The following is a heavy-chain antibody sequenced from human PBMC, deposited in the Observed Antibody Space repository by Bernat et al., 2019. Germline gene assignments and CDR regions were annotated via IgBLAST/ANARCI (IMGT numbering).Heavy chain of an antibody. D-gene: IGHD3-3*02. CDR1: GFTFSSYG. Sequence: QVQLVESGGGVVQPGRSLRLSCAASGFTFSSYGMHWVRQTPGKGLEWLAVISFDGRNQYYPDSVKGRFTISRDNFKNTLDLQMNSLRPEDTAVYYCAKGVSAGSTHFKWSGMDVWGQGTRVTVS. J-gene: IGHJ6*02. V-gene: IGHV3-30*18. CDR3: AKGVSAGSTHFKWSGMDV. CDR2: ISFDGRNQ.